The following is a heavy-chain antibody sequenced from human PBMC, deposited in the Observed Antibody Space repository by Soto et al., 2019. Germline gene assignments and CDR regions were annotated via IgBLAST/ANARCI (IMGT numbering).Heavy chain of an antibody. V-gene: IGHV4-30-4*01. J-gene: IGHJ6*02. CDR2: IFHSGST. CDR1: GGSINSGDYY. Sequence: PSETLSLTCTVSGGSINSGDYYWTWVRQPPXKGLEWIGNIFHSGSTYYTPSLQSRVTISLDTSKNHFSLKLSSVTPADTAVYYCARDRYYGSGTYYNFYSGMDVWGQGTTVTVSS. CDR3: ARDRYYGSGTYYNFYSGMDV. D-gene: IGHD3-10*01.